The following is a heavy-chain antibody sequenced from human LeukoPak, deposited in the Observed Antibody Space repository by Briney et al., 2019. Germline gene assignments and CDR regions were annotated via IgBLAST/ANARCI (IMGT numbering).Heavy chain of an antibody. CDR1: GFTFSSYA. D-gene: IGHD2-2*01. V-gene: IGHV3-23*01. CDR2: ISGSGGST. J-gene: IGHJ5*02. Sequence: GGSLRLSCAASGFTFSSYAMSWVRQAPGKGLEWVSAISGSGGSTYYADSVKGRFTISRDNSKNTLYLQMNSLRAEDTAVYYCAKDRDIVVVPAAHNWFDPWGQGTLVAVSS. CDR3: AKDRDIVVVPAAHNWFDP.